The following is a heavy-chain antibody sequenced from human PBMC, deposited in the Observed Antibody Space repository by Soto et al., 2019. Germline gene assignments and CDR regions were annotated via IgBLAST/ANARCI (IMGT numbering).Heavy chain of an antibody. D-gene: IGHD6-13*01. CDR2: ISGSGGST. Sequence: PGGSLRLSCAASGFTFSSYAMSWVRQAPGKGLEWVSAISGSGGSTYYADSVKGRFTISRDNSKNTLYLQMNSLRAEDTAVYYCANRQQLETIRSRAYYYYYGMDVWGQGTTVTVSS. J-gene: IGHJ6*02. CDR3: ANRQQLETIRSRAYYYYYGMDV. V-gene: IGHV3-23*01. CDR1: GFTFSSYA.